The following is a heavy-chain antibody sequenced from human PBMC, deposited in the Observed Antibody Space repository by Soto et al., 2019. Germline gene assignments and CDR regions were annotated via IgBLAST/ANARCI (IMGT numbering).Heavy chain of an antibody. D-gene: IGHD3-3*01. CDR2: IRQDGTYK. J-gene: IGHJ6*02. CDR3: VRGASYYDFWSALRREYQYGMDV. Sequence: LRLSCAASGFTFSNFWMSWVRQAPGKGLEWVANIRQDGTYKNYVDSVKGRFTISRDNAKNSLYLQMNSLRGEDTAVYYCVRGASYYDFWSALRREYQYGMDVWGQGTTVTVSS. V-gene: IGHV3-7*03. CDR1: GFTFSNFW.